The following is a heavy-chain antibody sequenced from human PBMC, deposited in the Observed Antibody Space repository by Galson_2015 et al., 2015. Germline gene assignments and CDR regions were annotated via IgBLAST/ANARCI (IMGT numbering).Heavy chain of an antibody. CDR3: TTAPGYYANSPFDY. CDR2: IRSKTDGGTA. Sequence: SLRLSCAAFGFSFSNAWMNWVRQSPAKGLEWLGLIRSKTDGGTADYTAPVEGRFTISRDDSKNTLYLQINSLKTEDTAVYYCTTAPGYYANSPFDYWGQGTLVTVSS. V-gene: IGHV3-15*01. J-gene: IGHJ4*02. CDR1: GFSFSNAW. D-gene: IGHD3-22*01.